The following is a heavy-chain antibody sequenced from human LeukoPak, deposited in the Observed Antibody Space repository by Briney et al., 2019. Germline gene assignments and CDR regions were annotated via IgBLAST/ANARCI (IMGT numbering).Heavy chain of an antibody. J-gene: IGHJ4*02. CDR3: AYSQVLVAAT. CDR2: IRYDGSNK. D-gene: IGHD2-15*01. Sequence: QAGGSLRLSCAASGFTFSSYGMHWVRQAPGKGLEWVAFIRYDGSNKYYADSVKGRFTISRDNSKNTLYLQMNSLRAEDTAVYYCAYSQVLVAATWGQGTLVTVSS. CDR1: GFTFSSYG. V-gene: IGHV3-30*02.